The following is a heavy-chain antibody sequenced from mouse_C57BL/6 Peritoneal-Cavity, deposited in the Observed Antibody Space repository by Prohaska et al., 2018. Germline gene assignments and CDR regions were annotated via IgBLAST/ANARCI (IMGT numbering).Heavy chain of an antibody. Sequence: EVQLVESGGGLVQPKGSLKLSCAASGFSFNTYAMNWVRQAPGKGLEGVDRIRSKSNKYAIYYADSWKDRFTISRDDSESMLYLQMNNLKTEDTAMYYCVRHENFDVWGTGTTVTVSS. J-gene: IGHJ1*03. CDR1: GFSFNTYA. CDR3: VRHENFDV. V-gene: IGHV10-1*01. CDR2: IRSKSNKYAI.